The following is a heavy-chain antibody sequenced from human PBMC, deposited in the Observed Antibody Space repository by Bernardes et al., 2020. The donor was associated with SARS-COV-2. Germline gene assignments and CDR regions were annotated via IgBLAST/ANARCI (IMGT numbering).Heavy chain of an antibody. CDR3: ARVGSGTYPPDFDY. J-gene: IGHJ4*02. CDR2: INPNSGGT. D-gene: IGHD3-3*01. Sequence: ASLKVSCKASGYTFTAFYMSWVRHAPGQGLEWMGWINPNSGGTNYAQKFQGRVTMTCDTSISTAYMDLRRLRSDDTAVYYCARVGSGTYPPDFDYWGQGTLVSDSS. V-gene: IGHV1-2*02. CDR1: GYTFTAFY.